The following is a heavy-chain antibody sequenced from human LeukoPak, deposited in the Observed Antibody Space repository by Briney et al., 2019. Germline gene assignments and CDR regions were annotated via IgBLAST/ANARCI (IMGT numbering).Heavy chain of an antibody. CDR2: IRSKANNYAT. Sequence: PGGSLRLSCAASGFPFSGAAIHWVRQASGKGVEWVGRIRSKANNYATAYAASVNGRFTVSRDDSKNMAYLQMNSLKTEDTAVYYCTRDGGFDDYWGQGTLVTVSS. V-gene: IGHV3-73*01. CDR1: GFPFSGAA. J-gene: IGHJ4*02. CDR3: TRDGGFDDY. D-gene: IGHD5-12*01.